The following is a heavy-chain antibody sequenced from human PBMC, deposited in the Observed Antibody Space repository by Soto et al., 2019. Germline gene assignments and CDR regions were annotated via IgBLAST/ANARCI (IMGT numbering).Heavy chain of an antibody. CDR2: IYHSGST. V-gene: IGHV4-4*02. CDR1: SGSISSSNW. D-gene: IGHD6-19*01. CDR3: ARHSGWDAGCYFDY. Sequence: QVQLQESGPGLVKPSGTLSLTCAVSSGSISSSNWWSWVRQPPGKGLEWIGEIYHSGSTNDNPSLKSRVTISVDKSKTQFSLKLSSVTAADTAVYYCARHSGWDAGCYFDYWGQGTLVTVSS. J-gene: IGHJ4*02.